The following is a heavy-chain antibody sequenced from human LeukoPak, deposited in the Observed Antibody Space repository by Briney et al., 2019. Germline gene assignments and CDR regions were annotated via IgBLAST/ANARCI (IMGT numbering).Heavy chain of an antibody. CDR2: IYTSGST. CDR3: ARHYQGSGWYFDY. D-gene: IGHD6-19*01. Sequence: PSETLSLTCTVSRGPFISYYWSWIRQPPGKGLEWIGYIYTSGSTNYNPSLKSRVTISVDTSKNQFSLKLTSVTAADTAVYYCARHYQGSGWYFDYWGQGTLVTVSS. J-gene: IGHJ4*02. V-gene: IGHV4-4*09. CDR1: RGPFISYY.